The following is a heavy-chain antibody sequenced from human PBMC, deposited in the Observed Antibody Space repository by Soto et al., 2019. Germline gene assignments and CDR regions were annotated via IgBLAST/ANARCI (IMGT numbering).Heavy chain of an antibody. Sequence: ASVKVSCKASGYTFTGYYMHWVRQAPGQGLEWMGWINPNSGGTNYAQKFQGRVTMTRDTSISTAYMELRRLRSDDTAVYYCARVGTGGSSYVNWFDAWGQGTMVRVSS. D-gene: IGHD2-15*01. CDR1: GYTFTGYY. CDR2: INPNSGGT. CDR3: ARVGTGGSSYVNWFDA. V-gene: IGHV1-2*02. J-gene: IGHJ5*02.